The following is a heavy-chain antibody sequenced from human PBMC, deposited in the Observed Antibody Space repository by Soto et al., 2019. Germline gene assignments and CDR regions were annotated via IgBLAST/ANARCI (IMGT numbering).Heavy chain of an antibody. CDR3: VSELLSGGGTDY. V-gene: IGHV3-30-3*01. J-gene: IGHJ4*02. Sequence: QVQLVESGGGVVQPGRSLRLSCAASGFTFSSYAMHWVRQAPGKGLERVAVISYDGSNKYYADSMKGRFTISRDNSQNPLYLQMIRLRAEATAVYYCVSELLSGGGTDYWGQGTLVTVSS. D-gene: IGHD1-26*01. CDR1: GFTFSSYA. CDR2: ISYDGSNK.